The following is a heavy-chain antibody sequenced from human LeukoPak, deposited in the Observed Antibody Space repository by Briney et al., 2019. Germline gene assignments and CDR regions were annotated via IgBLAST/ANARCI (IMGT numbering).Heavy chain of an antibody. CDR3: ARDLLSGWYPIEKQYYFDY. CDR1: GFTFSSYS. D-gene: IGHD6-19*01. Sequence: GGSLRLSCAASGFTFSSYSMNWVRQAPGKGLEWVSSISSSSYIYYADSVKGRFTISRDNAKNSLYLQMNSLRAEDTAVYYCARDLLSGWYPIEKQYYFDYWGQGTLVTVSS. J-gene: IGHJ4*02. V-gene: IGHV3-21*01. CDR2: ISSSSYI.